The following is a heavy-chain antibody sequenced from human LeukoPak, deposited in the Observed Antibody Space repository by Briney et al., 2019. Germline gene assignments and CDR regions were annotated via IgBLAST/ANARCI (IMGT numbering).Heavy chain of an antibody. D-gene: IGHD3-10*01. V-gene: IGHV3-15*01. CDR3: TTDQSVLLWFGESIDY. CDR1: GFTFSDYY. J-gene: IGHJ4*02. CDR2: IKSKTDGGTT. Sequence: GGSLRLSCAASGFTFSDYYMSWIRQAPGKGLEWVGRIKSKTDGGTTDYAAPVKGRFTISRDDSKNTLYLQMNSLKTEDTAVYYCTTDQSVLLWFGESIDYWGQGTLVTVSS.